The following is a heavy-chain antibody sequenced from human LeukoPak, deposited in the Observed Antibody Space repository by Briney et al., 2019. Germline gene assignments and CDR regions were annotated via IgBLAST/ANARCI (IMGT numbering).Heavy chain of an antibody. D-gene: IGHD6-19*01. CDR1: GFTVSSNY. CDR3: ARSMAGITGVFDY. V-gene: IGHV3-53*01. J-gene: IGHJ4*02. Sequence: GGSLRLSCAASGFTVSSNYMSWVRQAPGKGLEWVSVIYSGGSTYYADSVKGRFTISRDNSTNTLYLQMNSLRAEDTAVYYCARSMAGITGVFDYWGQGTLVTVSS. CDR2: IYSGGST.